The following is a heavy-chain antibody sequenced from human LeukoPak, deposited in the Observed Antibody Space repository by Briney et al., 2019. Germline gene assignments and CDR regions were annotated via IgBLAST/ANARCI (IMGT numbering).Heavy chain of an antibody. CDR3: ARGRYDFWSGYYETYYYYYMDV. J-gene: IGHJ6*03. V-gene: IGHV4-38-2*02. Sequence: KSSETLSLTCTVSGYSISSGYYWGWIRQPPGKGLEGIGSIYHSGSIYYNPSLKSRVTISVDTSKNQFSLKLSSVTAADTAVYYCARGRYDFWSGYYETYYYYYMDVWGKGTTVTVSS. D-gene: IGHD3-3*01. CDR1: GYSISSGYY. CDR2: IYHSGSI.